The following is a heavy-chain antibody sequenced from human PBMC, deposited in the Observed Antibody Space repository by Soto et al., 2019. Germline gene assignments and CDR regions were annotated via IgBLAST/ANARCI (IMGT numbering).Heavy chain of an antibody. CDR1: GGSISSDNW. Sequence: QVQLQESGPGLVRPSGTVSLTCAVSGGSISSDNWWSWVRQPPGKGLEGIGEIHHRGSTNYNPSLQSRVTMSVVPSKNLFSLTLNSVTAADTAFYYCARDQGSHPGDWGQGTLVSVSS. J-gene: IGHJ4*02. CDR2: IHHRGST. V-gene: IGHV4-4*02. D-gene: IGHD6-13*01. CDR3: ARDQGSHPGD.